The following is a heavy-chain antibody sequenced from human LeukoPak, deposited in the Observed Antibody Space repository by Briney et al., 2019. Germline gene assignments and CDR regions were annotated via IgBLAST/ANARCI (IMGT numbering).Heavy chain of an antibody. V-gene: IGHV3-30*18. CDR1: GFTFSSYS. Sequence: GGSLRLSCAASGFTFSSYSMNWVRQAPGKGLEWVAVISYDGSNKYYADSVKGRFTISRDNSKNTLYLQMNSLRAEDTAVYYCAKDRGGSSEYYYYGMDVWGQGTTVTVSS. D-gene: IGHD2-15*01. CDR3: AKDRGGSSEYYYYGMDV. CDR2: ISYDGSNK. J-gene: IGHJ6*02.